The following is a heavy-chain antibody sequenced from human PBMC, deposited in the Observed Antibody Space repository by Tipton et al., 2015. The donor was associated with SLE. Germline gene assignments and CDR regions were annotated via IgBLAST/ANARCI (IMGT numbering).Heavy chain of an antibody. CDR2: IDTNGYT. D-gene: IGHD5-12*01. CDR3: AREGRATRGFDY. J-gene: IGHJ4*02. V-gene: IGHV3-13*01. Sequence: GSLRLSCTASGFTLSSYDMHWVRQATGKGLEWVSAIDTNGYTYYPDSVKGRFTISRQSGKNSLYLQMNSLRAEDTAVYYCAREGRATRGFDYWGQGTLVTVSS. CDR1: GFTLSSYD.